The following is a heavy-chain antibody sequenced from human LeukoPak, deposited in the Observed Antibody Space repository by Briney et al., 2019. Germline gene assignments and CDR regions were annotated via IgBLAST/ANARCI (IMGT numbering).Heavy chain of an antibody. J-gene: IGHJ4*02. CDR2: INPSGGST. D-gene: IGHD6-6*01. Sequence: GASVKVSCKASGYTFTSYYMHWVRQAPGQGLEWMGMINPSGGSTSYAQKFQGRVTMTRDMSTSTVYMELSSLRSEDTAVYYCAREGSSSIHFDYWGQGTLVTVSS. CDR1: GYTFTSYY. CDR3: AREGSSSIHFDY. V-gene: IGHV1-46*01.